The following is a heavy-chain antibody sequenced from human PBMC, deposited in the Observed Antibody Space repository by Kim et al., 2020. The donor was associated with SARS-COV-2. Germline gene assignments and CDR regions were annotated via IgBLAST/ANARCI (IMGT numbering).Heavy chain of an antibody. D-gene: IGHD2-2*01. CDR3: ARLSSTNFGWFDP. J-gene: IGHJ5*02. Sequence: YHPSFQGQVTISTDKSVTTAYLQWSSLKASDTAMYYCARLSSTNFGWFDPWGQGTLVTVSS. V-gene: IGHV5-51*01.